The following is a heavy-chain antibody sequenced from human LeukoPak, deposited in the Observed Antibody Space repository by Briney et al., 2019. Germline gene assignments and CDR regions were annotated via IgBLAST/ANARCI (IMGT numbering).Heavy chain of an antibody. J-gene: IGHJ3*02. CDR3: ARAFRYCSSTSCLRNRSDAFDI. V-gene: IGHV4-38-2*02. Sequence: SETLSLTCTVSGYSISSGYYWGWIRQPPGKGLEWIGSIYHSGSTYYNPSLKSRVTISVDTSKNQFSLKLSSVTAADTAVYYCARAFRYCSSTSCLRNRSDAFDIWGQGTMVTVSS. CDR1: GYSISSGYY. CDR2: IYHSGST. D-gene: IGHD2-2*01.